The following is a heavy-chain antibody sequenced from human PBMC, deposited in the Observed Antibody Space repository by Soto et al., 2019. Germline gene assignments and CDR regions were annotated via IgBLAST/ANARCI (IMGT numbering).Heavy chain of an antibody. CDR2: INAGNCNT. Sequence: GASVKVSCKASGYTFTSYGISWVRQAPGQMLEWMGWINAGNCNTKYSQKFQGRVTITRDTSASTAYMELSSLRSEDTAVYYCARGGGWYVWFDPWGQGTLVTVSS. CDR3: ARGGGWYVWFDP. V-gene: IGHV1-3*01. D-gene: IGHD6-19*01. J-gene: IGHJ5*02. CDR1: GYTFTSYG.